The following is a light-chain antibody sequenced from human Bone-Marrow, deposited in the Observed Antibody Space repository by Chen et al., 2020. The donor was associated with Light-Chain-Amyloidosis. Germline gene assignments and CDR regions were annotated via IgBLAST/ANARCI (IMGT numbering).Light chain of an antibody. CDR1: QSISSW. CDR2: KAS. Sequence: DIQMTQSPSTLSASVGDRVTITCRASQSISSWLAWYQQKPGKAPKLLIYKASSLESGVPSRFSGSGSGTEFTLTISILQPDEFATYYCQQYNSYWTCGQGTKVEIK. V-gene: IGKV1-5*03. CDR3: QQYNSYWT. J-gene: IGKJ1*01.